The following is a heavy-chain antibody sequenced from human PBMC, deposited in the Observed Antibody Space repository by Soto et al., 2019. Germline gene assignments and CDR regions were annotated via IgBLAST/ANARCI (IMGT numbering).Heavy chain of an antibody. CDR1: GGSLSGYY. V-gene: IGHV4-34*01. J-gene: IGHJ6*02. Sequence: ASETLSLTCAVYGGSLSGYYWNWIRQPPGEGLEWIGRIDHSGSTNYNPSLKSRVTISLDTSKNQFSLKLTSVTAADTAVYYCARGPRALPGILGHTSNWYRENDVWGQGTTVTVSS. D-gene: IGHD6-13*01. CDR3: ARGPRALPGILGHTSNWYRENDV. CDR2: IDHSGST.